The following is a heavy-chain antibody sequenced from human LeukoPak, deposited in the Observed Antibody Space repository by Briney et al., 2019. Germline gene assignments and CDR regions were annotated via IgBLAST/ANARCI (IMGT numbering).Heavy chain of an antibody. CDR3: ARSDSSGRYGGYYYYYMDV. CDR1: VYTFTSYG. J-gene: IGHJ6*03. Sequence: ASVKVSFTASVYTFTSYGFTWVRQAPGQRLEWMGWISAYNGNTNYAQKLQGRVTMTTDTSTSTAYMELRSLRSDDTAVYYCARSDSSGRYGGYYYYYMDVWGKGTTVTVSS. D-gene: IGHD6-19*01. CDR2: ISAYNGNT. V-gene: IGHV1-18*01.